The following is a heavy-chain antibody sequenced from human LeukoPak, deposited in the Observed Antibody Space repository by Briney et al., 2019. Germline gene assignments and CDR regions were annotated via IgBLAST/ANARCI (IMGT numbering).Heavy chain of an antibody. D-gene: IGHD1-26*01. CDR3: ARDPSPFYSGSYLGFDP. CDR1: GGSISSSSYY. Sequence: PSETLSLTCTVSGGSISSSSYYWGWIRQPPGKGLEWIGSISYSGSTYYNPSLNSRVTISVDTSKNQFSLKLSSVTAADTAVYYCARDPSPFYSGSYLGFDPWGQGTLVTVSS. J-gene: IGHJ5*02. V-gene: IGHV4-39*07. CDR2: ISYSGST.